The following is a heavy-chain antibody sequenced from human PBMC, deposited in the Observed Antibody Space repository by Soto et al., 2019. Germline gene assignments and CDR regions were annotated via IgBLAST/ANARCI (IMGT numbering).Heavy chain of an antibody. CDR1: GYTFTSYY. V-gene: IGHV1-46*01. J-gene: IGHJ4*02. Sequence: ASVKFSCKASGYTFTSYYMHWVRQAPGQGLEWMGIINPSGGSTSYAQKFQGRVTMTRDTSTGTVYMELSSLRSEDTAVYYCARDRLGSYGPLRSYYFEYWGQGTLVTVSS. CDR3: ARDRLGSYGPLRSYYFEY. CDR2: INPSGGST. D-gene: IGHD5-18*01.